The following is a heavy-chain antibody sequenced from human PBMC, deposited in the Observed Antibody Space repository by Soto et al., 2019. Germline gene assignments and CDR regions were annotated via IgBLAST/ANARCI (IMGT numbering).Heavy chain of an antibody. V-gene: IGHV3-13*01. D-gene: IGHD3-10*01. J-gene: IGHJ5*02. CDR1: GFTFSSYD. CDR2: IGTAGDT. Sequence: PGGSLRLSCAASGFTFSSYDMHWVRQATGKGLEWVSAIGTAGDTYYPGSVKGRFTISRENAKNSLYLQMNSLRAGDTAVYYCERGVTMELFDPWGQGTLVTVSS. CDR3: ERGVTMELFDP.